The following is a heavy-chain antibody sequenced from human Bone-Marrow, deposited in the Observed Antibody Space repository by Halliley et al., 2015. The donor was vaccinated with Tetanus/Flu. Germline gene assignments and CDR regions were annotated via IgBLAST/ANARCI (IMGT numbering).Heavy chain of an antibody. V-gene: IGHV4-59*12. Sequence: TLSLTCTVSGGSINDDYWSWIRQPPGQGLEWVGYIYYRGSTKYNPSLKSRVTISVDTSNNEFSLKLSSATVADTAVYYCARVDCSSTSCYYQMDVWGLGTKVIVSS. CDR1: GGSINDDY. CDR2: IYYRGST. J-gene: IGHJ6*02. CDR3: ARVDCSSTSCYYQMDV. D-gene: IGHD2-2*01.